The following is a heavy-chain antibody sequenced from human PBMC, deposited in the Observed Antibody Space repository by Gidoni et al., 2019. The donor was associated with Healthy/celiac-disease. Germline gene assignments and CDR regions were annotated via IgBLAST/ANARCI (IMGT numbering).Heavy chain of an antibody. D-gene: IGHD4-17*01. CDR3: ARGSTVTKSHYYYGMDV. V-gene: IGHV3-33*01. CDR1: GFTFSSYG. J-gene: IGHJ6*02. CDR2: IWYDGSNK. Sequence: LQPGRSLRLSCAASGFTFSSYGMHWVRQAPGKGLEWVAVIWYDGSNKYYADSVKGRFTISRDNSKNTLYLQMNSLRAEDTAVYYCARGSTVTKSHYYYGMDVWGQGTTVTVSS.